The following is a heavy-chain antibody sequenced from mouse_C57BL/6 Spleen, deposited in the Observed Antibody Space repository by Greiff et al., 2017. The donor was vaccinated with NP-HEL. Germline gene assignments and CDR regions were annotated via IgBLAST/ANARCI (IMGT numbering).Heavy chain of an antibody. CDR3: ARGDGGRDD. CDR2: ISYDGSN. CDR1: GYSFTSGYF. V-gene: IGHV3-6*01. J-gene: IGHJ2*01. Sequence: EVQLQESGPGLVKPSQSLSLTCSVSGYSFTSGYFWYLIRQLPGNQLEWMGYISYDGSNNYNPSFKNRITITRDTSKNQIFLKLKSVTTEDTATDYCARGDGGRDDWGQGTTLTVSS. D-gene: IGHD1-1*02.